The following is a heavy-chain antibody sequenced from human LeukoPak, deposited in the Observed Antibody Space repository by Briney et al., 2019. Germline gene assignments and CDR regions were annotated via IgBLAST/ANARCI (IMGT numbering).Heavy chain of an antibody. CDR3: TTIKRGNIFGYFDF. Sequence: PSETLSLTCTVSGGSMTTHHWNWIRQTPGKGLEWIGYVFDSGRTKENPSLKSRVTLSADTSKNQLSLRLSSVTAAETAVYYCTTIKRGNIFGYFDFWGQGILVTVSS. V-gene: IGHV4-59*11. CDR1: GGSMTTHH. J-gene: IGHJ4*02. D-gene: IGHD5-18*01. CDR2: VFDSGRT.